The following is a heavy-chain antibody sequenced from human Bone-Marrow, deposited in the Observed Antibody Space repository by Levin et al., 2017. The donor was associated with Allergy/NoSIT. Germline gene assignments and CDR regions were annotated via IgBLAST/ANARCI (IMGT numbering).Heavy chain of an antibody. CDR3: ARRRDDFVWESPRYFAFDI. D-gene: IGHD3-16*02. J-gene: IGHJ3*02. CDR2: VYYSGST. CDR1: GDSISTSTYY. Sequence: SETLSLTCTVSGDSISTSTYYWSWIRQSPRKGLEWIGSVYYSGSTYYNPSLKSRVTMSLDTSKTFFSLELSSVTAADTAVYYCARRRDDFVWESPRYFAFDIWGQGTMVTVSS. V-gene: IGHV4-39*02.